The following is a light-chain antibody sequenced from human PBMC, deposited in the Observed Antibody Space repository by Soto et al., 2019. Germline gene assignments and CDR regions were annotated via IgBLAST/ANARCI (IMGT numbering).Light chain of an antibody. J-gene: IGKJ1*01. Sequence: EIVMTQSPATLSVSPGDRATLSCRASQSVSSNLAWYQQKPGQSPRLLMYGASTRATGIPARFSGSGSGTEFTLTISSLQSEDFAIYYCQQYDNWPPWTFGQGTKVDI. CDR2: GAS. V-gene: IGKV3-15*01. CDR3: QQYDNWPPWT. CDR1: QSVSSN.